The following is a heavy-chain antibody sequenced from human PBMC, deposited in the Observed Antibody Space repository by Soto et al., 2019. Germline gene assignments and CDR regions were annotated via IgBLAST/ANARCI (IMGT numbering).Heavy chain of an antibody. CDR3: AKFRGELGFGFDAFDI. J-gene: IGHJ3*02. CDR1: GLTFSSYA. D-gene: IGHD3-16*01. V-gene: IGHV3-30*18. CDR2: ISYDGSNK. Sequence: PGGSLRPSCAASGLTFSSYAMHWARQAPGKGLEWVAVISYDGSNKYYADSVKGRFTISRDNSKNTLYLQMNSLRAEDTAVYYCAKFRGELGFGFDAFDIWGQGTMVPVSS.